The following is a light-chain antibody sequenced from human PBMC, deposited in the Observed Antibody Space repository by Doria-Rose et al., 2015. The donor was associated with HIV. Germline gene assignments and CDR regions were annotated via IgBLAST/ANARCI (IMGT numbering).Light chain of an antibody. Sequence: DIQVTQSPESLGMSLGQRATLNCKSNQSLLYTSTNYLAWYQQKPEQPPKLLIYWASTRQYGVPARFSGSGSGTDFTLTISSLEAEDVAVYYCQQYYDTPSFGPGTTVDIK. CDR1: QSLLYTSTNY. CDR2: WAS. CDR3: QQYYDTPS. V-gene: IGKV4-1*01. J-gene: IGKJ3*01.